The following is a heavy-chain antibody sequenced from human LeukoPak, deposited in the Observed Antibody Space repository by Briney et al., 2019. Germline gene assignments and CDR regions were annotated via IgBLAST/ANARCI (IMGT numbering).Heavy chain of an antibody. V-gene: IGHV3-23*01. CDR2: ISGSCGST. Sequence: GGSLRLSCAASGFTFSSYAMSWVRQAPGKGLEWVSAISGSCGSTYYADSVKGRFTISRDNSKNTLYLQMNSLRAEDTAVYYCAKDRGYGYGYPYYFDYWGQGTLVTVSS. J-gene: IGHJ4*02. CDR3: AKDRGYGYGYPYYFDY. D-gene: IGHD5-18*01. CDR1: GFTFSSYA.